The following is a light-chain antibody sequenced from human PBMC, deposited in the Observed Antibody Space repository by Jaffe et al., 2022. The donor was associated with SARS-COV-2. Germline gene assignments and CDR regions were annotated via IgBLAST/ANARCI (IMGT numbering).Light chain of an antibody. V-gene: IGKV3-11*01. CDR1: QSVSTY. J-gene: IGKJ1*01. CDR2: DAS. Sequence: EIVLTQSPATLSLSPGDRATLSCRASQSVSTYLAWYQQKPGQAPRLLIYDASNRATGIPARFSGSGSGTDFTLTISSLEPEDFGVYYCQQRTNWPPGTVGQGTKVEMK. CDR3: QQRTNWPPGT.